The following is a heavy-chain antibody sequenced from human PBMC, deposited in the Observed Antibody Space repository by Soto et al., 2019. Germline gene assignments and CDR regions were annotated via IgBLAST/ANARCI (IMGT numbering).Heavy chain of an antibody. CDR2: IYYSGST. CDR3: ATQEVGGSYVYTFDP. Sequence: SETLSLTSTVSGGSISSISYYWGWIRQPPGKGLEWIGSIYYSGSTYYNPSLKSRVTISVDTSKNQFSLKLSSVTAADTAVYYCATQEVGGSYVYTFDPWGQGTLVTVSS. J-gene: IGHJ5*02. CDR1: GGSISSISYY. V-gene: IGHV4-39*01. D-gene: IGHD1-26*01.